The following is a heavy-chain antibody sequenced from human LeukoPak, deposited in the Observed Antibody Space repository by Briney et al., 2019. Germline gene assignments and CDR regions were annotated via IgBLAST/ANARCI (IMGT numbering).Heavy chain of an antibody. Sequence: KPSETLSLTCTVSGDSISSGSYYWSWIRQPAGKGLEWIGHIYRSGSTNYNASLKSRVTISVDTSKNQFSLKLSSVTAADTAVYYWARGYYDSRGYYEAFQHWGKGTLVTVSS. V-gene: IGHV4-61*09. CDR2: IYRSGST. CDR3: ARGYYDSRGYYEAFQH. J-gene: IGHJ1*01. CDR1: GDSISSGSYY. D-gene: IGHD3-22*01.